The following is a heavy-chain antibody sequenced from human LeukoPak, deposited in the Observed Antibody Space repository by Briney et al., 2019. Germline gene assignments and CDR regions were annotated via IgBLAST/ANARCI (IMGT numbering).Heavy chain of an antibody. J-gene: IGHJ4*02. V-gene: IGHV4-34*01. CDR3: ARHQITMIVVVGGYYFDY. D-gene: IGHD3-22*01. Sequence: SETLSLTCAVYGGSFSGYYWSWIRQPPGKGLEWIGEINHSGSTNYNPSLKSRVTISVDTSKNQFSLKLSSVTAADTAVYYCARHQITMIVVVGGYYFDYWGQGTLVTVSS. CDR2: INHSGST. CDR1: GGSFSGYY.